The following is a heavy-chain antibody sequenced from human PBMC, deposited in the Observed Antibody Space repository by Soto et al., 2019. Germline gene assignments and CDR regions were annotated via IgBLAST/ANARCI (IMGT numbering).Heavy chain of an antibody. CDR3: ARGDASSAFGP. D-gene: IGHD3-22*01. V-gene: IGHV1-69*01. Sequence: QVQLVQSGAEVKKPGSSVKVSCKAPGGTFSSYAIRWGRQAPGQGLAWMGGIIPIFGTAKYAQKFQGRVTSTADESTSTAYMELSSRRSEDTAVYYCARGDASSAFGPWGQGTLVNVSS. CDR2: IIPIFGTA. J-gene: IGHJ5*02. CDR1: GGTFSSYA.